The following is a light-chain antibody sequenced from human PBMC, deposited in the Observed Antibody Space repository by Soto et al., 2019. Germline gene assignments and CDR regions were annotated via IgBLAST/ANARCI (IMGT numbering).Light chain of an antibody. CDR1: QSIGRY. J-gene: IGKJ4*01. V-gene: IGKV1-39*01. CDR3: QQANSFPLT. Sequence: DIQMTQSPSSLSASVGDRVTVTCRASQSIGRYLNWYQQKPGKAPKLLISTASSLQSGVPSRFSGSGSGTEFTLTISSLQPEDFATYYCQQANSFPLTFGGGTKVEIK. CDR2: TAS.